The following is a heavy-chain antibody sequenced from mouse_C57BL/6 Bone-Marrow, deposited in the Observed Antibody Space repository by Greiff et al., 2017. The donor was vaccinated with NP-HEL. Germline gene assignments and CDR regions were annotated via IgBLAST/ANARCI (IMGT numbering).Heavy chain of an antibody. Sequence: EVQLQQSGGDLVKPGGSLKLSCAASGFTFSSYGMSWVRQTPDKRLEWVATISSGGSYTYYPDSVKGRFTISRDNAKNTLYLQMSSLKSEDTAMYYCASLFITTVVATDYWGQGTTLTVSS. J-gene: IGHJ2*01. CDR3: ASLFITTVVATDY. CDR1: GFTFSSYG. V-gene: IGHV5-6*01. D-gene: IGHD1-1*01. CDR2: ISSGGSYT.